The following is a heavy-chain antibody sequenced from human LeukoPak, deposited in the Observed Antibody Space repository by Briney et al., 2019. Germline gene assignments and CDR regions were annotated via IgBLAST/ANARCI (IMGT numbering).Heavy chain of an antibody. Sequence: PGGSLRLSCAASGFTVSSNYMSWVRQAPGKGLEWVSVIYSGGSTYYADSVKGRFTISRDNSKNTLYLQMNSLRAEDTAVYYCARDMVAVAGTVDYWGQGTPVTVSS. D-gene: IGHD6-19*01. CDR2: IYSGGST. CDR3: ARDMVAVAGTVDY. V-gene: IGHV3-66*02. CDR1: GFTVSSNY. J-gene: IGHJ4*02.